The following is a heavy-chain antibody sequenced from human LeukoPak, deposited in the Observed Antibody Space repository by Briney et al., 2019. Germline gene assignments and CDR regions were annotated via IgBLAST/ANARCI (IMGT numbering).Heavy chain of an antibody. Sequence: ASVKVSCKASGYTFTGFYRHWVRQAPGQGLEWMGWINPNSGGTNYAQKFQGRVTMTRDTSITTAYMELSRLRSDDTAVYYCARGCIVVVPAADRRLVNFDYWGQGTLVTVSS. D-gene: IGHD2-2*01. CDR2: INPNSGGT. V-gene: IGHV1-2*02. CDR1: GYTFTGFY. J-gene: IGHJ4*02. CDR3: ARGCIVVVPAADRRLVNFDY.